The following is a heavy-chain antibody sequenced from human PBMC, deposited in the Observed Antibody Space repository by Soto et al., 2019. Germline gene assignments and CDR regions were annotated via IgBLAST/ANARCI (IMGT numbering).Heavy chain of an antibody. CDR2: IYSNGDT. CDR3: ARRGGSSSGYYYHAMDV. V-gene: IGHV4-31*03. Sequence: KTSETLSLTCSVSSDSMNSGGYYWSWIRQHPGKGLEWIGYIYSNGDTYYNPSLKSRVTISVDTSKNQFSLNLTSVTAADTAVYYCARRGGSSSGYYYHAMDVWGQGTTVTVYS. J-gene: IGHJ6*02. D-gene: IGHD6-6*01. CDR1: SDSMNSGGYY.